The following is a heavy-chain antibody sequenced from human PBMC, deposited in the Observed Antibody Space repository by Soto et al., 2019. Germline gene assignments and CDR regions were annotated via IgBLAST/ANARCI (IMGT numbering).Heavy chain of an antibody. Sequence: PSETLSLTCTVSGGSIGSYYWSWIRQPPGKGLEWIGYIYNSGSTNYNPSLKSRVTMSLDPSKNQFSLKLSSVTAADTAVYYCARYLRNGLYYMDVWGEGTTVTVSS. D-gene: IGHD3-3*01. V-gene: IGHV4-59*08. CDR1: GGSIGSYY. CDR2: IYNSGST. J-gene: IGHJ6*03. CDR3: ARYLRNGLYYMDV.